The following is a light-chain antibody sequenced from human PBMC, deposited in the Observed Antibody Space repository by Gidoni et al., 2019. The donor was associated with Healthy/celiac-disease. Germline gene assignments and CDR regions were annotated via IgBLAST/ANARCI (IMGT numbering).Light chain of an antibody. V-gene: IGKV2-28*01. Sequence: DIVMTQSPLSLPVTPGEPASISCRSSQSLLHSNGYNYLDWYLQKPGQSPQLLIYLGSNRASGVPDRFSGSVSGTDFTLKISRVEAEDVGVYYCMQALQTHPYTFGQGTKLEIK. CDR3: MQALQTHPYT. CDR1: QSLLHSNGYNY. J-gene: IGKJ2*01. CDR2: LGS.